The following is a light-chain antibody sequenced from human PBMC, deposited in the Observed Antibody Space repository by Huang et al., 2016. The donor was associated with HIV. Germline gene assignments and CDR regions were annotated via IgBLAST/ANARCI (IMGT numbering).Light chain of an antibody. Sequence: DIQMTQSPSSLSASVGDGVTITCRASQSISSYLNWYQQKPGKAPNRLIYASSLQSGVTARFSGSGSGTDFTLTISSLQPEDFAIYFCQQTYSTPITFGQGTRLEIK. CDR2: AS. CDR3: QQTYSTPIT. J-gene: IGKJ5*01. CDR1: QSISSY. V-gene: IGKV1-39*01.